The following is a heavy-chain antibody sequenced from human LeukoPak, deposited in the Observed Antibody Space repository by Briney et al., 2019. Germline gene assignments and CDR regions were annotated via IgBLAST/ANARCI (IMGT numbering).Heavy chain of an antibody. V-gene: IGHV1-2*02. CDR2: INPNSGGT. CDR1: GYTFTGYY. Sequence: ASVKLSCKASGYTFTGYYMHWVRQAPGQGLEWMGWINPNSGGTNYAQKFQGRVTMTRDTSISTAYMELSRLRSDDTAVYYCASGSYARDAFDIWGQATKVTVSS. J-gene: IGHJ3*02. D-gene: IGHD1-26*01. CDR3: ASGSYARDAFDI.